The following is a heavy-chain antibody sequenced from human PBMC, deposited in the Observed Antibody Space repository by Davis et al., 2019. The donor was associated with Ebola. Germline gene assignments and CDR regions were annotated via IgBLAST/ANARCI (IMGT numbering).Heavy chain of an antibody. D-gene: IGHD3-22*01. CDR3: ARHDSSGYDAFDI. CDR1: GYTFTNYY. Sequence: ASVKVSCKASGYTFTNYYMHWVRQAPGQGLEWMGVVNPIGGITTFAQKFQGRVTMTRDTSTSTVYMELSSLRSEDTAVYYCARHDSSGYDAFDIWGQGTMVTVSS. V-gene: IGHV1-46*03. J-gene: IGHJ3*02. CDR2: VNPIGGIT.